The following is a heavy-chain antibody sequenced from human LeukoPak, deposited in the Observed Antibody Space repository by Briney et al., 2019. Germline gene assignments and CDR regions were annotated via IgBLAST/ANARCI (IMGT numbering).Heavy chain of an antibody. J-gene: IGHJ4*02. CDR2: IKQDGSEK. D-gene: IGHD6-19*01. V-gene: IGHV3-7*01. CDR1: GFTFSSYS. CDR3: ARVQRWLVIYGGFDY. Sequence: GGSLRLSCAASGFTFSSYSIKWVRQAPGKGLEWVANIKQDGSEKYYVDSVKGRFTISRDNAKNSLYLQMNSLRAEDTAVYYCARVQRWLVIYGGFDYWGQGTLVTVSS.